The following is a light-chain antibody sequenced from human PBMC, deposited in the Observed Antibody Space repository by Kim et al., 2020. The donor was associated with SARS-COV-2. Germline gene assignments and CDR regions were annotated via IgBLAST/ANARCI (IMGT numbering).Light chain of an antibody. J-gene: IGKJ2*01. Sequence: GVRVTVTSRARASISSYLYCDQHKQRAAPQLLFYTSSILHILVPSRFSFSGSGTDFTLTISSMQPEDVATDYYQKSYSTTTQMFTFGQGTKLEIK. CDR3: QKSYSTTTQMFT. CDR2: TSS. V-gene: IGKV1-39*01. CDR1: ASISSY.